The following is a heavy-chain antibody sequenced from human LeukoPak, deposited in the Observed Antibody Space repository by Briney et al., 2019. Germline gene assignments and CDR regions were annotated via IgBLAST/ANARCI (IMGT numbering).Heavy chain of an antibody. CDR3: ARERGQQVRFDP. Sequence: GASVKVSCKASGYTFTDYDMHWVRQAPGQGLEWMGWISPNNGGTNYAQKFQGRVTMTRDTSISTAYMELSRLRSDDTAVYYCARERGQQVRFDPWGQGTLVTVSS. CDR2: ISPNNGGT. CDR1: GYTFTDYD. J-gene: IGHJ5*02. D-gene: IGHD6-13*01. V-gene: IGHV1-2*02.